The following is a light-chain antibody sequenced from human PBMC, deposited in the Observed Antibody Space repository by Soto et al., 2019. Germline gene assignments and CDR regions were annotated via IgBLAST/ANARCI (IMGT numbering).Light chain of an antibody. Sequence: EIVLTQSQPTLLFFQGERATPPSGAIQRVGSTSLAWYQQKPGLAPRLLIYDASSRATGIPDRFSGSGSGTDFTLTISRLEPEDFAVYYCQQYGSSPFTFGQGTKLEIK. CDR2: DAS. CDR1: QRVGSTS. V-gene: IGKV3D-20*01. J-gene: IGKJ2*01. CDR3: QQYGSSPFT.